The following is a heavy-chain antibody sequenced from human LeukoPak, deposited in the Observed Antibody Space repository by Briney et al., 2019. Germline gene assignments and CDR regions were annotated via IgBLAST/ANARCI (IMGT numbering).Heavy chain of an antibody. J-gene: IGHJ6*02. D-gene: IGHD3-22*01. CDR1: GGSISTYF. CDR2: LYTSGST. Sequence: PSETLSLTCTVSGGSISTYFWSWIRQPAGKGLEWIGRLYTSGSTNYNPSLKSRLTMSADTSKNQFSLNLRSVTAADTAIYYCARDRVDSSGYYYYNGIDVWGQGTAVTVSS. V-gene: IGHV4-4*07. CDR3: ARDRVDSSGYYYYNGIDV.